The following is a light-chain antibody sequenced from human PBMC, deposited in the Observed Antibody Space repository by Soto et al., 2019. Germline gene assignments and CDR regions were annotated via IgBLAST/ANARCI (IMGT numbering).Light chain of an antibody. CDR1: SSNIGNNL. CDR2: DNI. J-gene: IGLJ2*01. V-gene: IGLV1-51*01. Sequence: QSVLTQPPSVSAAPGQRVTISCSGSSSNIGNNLVSWYQQVPGTAPKLLIYDNIKRPSGNPDRVSGSRSGTSATLGITGLQSGDEADYYCGTWDSSLRAWVFGGGTKLTVL. CDR3: GTWDSSLRAWV.